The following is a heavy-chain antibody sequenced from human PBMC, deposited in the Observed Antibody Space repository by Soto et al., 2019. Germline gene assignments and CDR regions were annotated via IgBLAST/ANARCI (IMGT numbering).Heavy chain of an antibody. CDR3: ARGRGDRHCSSTSCYTGYYYYGMDV. CDR1: CGSFSGYY. V-gene: IGHV4-34*01. CDR2: INHSGST. J-gene: IGHJ6*02. D-gene: IGHD2-2*02. Sequence: SETLSLTCAVYCGSFSGYYWSWIRQPPGKGLEWIGEINHSGSTNYNPSLKSRVAISVDTSKNQFSLKLSSVTAADTAVYYCARGRGDRHCSSTSCYTGYYYYGMDVWGQGTTVTVSS.